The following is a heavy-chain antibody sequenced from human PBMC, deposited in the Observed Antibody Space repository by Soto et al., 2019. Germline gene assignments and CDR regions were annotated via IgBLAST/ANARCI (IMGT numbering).Heavy chain of an antibody. CDR2: ISGSGGST. CDR1: GFTFSSYA. CDR3: AKDPDYYDSSGYYNWFDP. V-gene: IGHV3-23*01. J-gene: IGHJ5*02. Sequence: GGSLRLSCAASGFTFSSYAMSWVRQAPGKGLEWVSAISGSGGSTYYADSVKGRFTISRDNSKNTLYLQMNSLRAEGTAVYYCAKDPDYYDSSGYYNWFDPWGQGTLVTVSS. D-gene: IGHD3-22*01.